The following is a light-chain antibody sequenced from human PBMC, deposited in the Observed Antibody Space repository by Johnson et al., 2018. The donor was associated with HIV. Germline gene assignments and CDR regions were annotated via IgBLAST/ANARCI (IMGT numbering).Light chain of an antibody. CDR2: DNN. V-gene: IGLV1-51*01. CDR3: GTWDSSLSAYV. CDR1: SSNVGSSF. Sequence: QPALTQPPSVSAAPGQTVTISCSGSSSNVGSSFVSWYRQVPGTAPKLLIYDNNKRPSGIPDQFSGSKSGTSATLGITGLQTGDEADYYCGTWDSSLSAYVFGTGTKVTVL. J-gene: IGLJ1*01.